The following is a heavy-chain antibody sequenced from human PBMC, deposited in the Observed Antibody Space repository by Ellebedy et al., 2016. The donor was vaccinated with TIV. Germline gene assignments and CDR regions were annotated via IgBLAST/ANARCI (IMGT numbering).Heavy chain of an antibody. CDR2: IFPLDSDT. V-gene: IGHV5-51*01. Sequence: GESLKISCKASGYNFATYWIGWLRQTPGKGLEWMGIIFPLDSDTSYSPSFQGQVTISADRTLNTAYLQWSSLRASDTAIYYCARSLAGYGYIDSWGQGTLVNVSS. CDR3: ARSLAGYGYIDS. D-gene: IGHD5-12*01. CDR1: GYNFATYW. J-gene: IGHJ4*02.